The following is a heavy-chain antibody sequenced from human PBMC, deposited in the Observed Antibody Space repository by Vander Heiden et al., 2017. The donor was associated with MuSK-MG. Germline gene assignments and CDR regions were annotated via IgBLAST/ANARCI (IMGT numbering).Heavy chain of an antibody. J-gene: IGHJ3*02. CDR2: ISSSSSYT. CDR1: GFTFSDYY. D-gene: IGHD3-22*01. CDR3: ARAPTYYYDSSGYIGAFDI. V-gene: IGHV3-11*05. Sequence: QVQLVESGGGLVKPGGSLRLSCAASGFTFSDYYMSWIRQAPGKGLEWVSYISSSSSYTNYADSVKGRFTISRDNAKNSLYLQMNSLRAEDTAVYYCARAPTYYYDSSGYIGAFDIWGQGTMVTVSS.